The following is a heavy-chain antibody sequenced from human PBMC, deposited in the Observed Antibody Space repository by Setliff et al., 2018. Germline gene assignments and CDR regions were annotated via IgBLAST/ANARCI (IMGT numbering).Heavy chain of an antibody. J-gene: IGHJ6*03. CDR2: ITGSSSTI. CDR1: GFAFSTYR. Sequence: GGSLRLSCAASGFAFSTYRMNWVRQAPGKGLEWVSYITGSSSTIDYADSVKGRFTISRDDAKNSLYLQMNSLRAEDTAVYYCARVIYFYYMDVWGKGTTVTVSS. V-gene: IGHV3-48*01. CDR3: ARVIYFYYMDV.